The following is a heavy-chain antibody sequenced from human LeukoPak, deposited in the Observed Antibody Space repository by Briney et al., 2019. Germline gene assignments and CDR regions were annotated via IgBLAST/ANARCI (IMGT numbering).Heavy chain of an antibody. CDR1: GYTFTSYG. CDR2: ISGYNGKT. D-gene: IGHD3-10*01. CDR3: ARVMAFYYASGSYSLDY. J-gene: IGHJ4*02. V-gene: IGHV1-18*01. Sequence: ASVKVSCKASGYTFTSYGISWVRQAPGQGLEWMGWISGYNGKTNSTKKFQGRVTMTTDTSTSTAYMELSSLRSDDTAVYYCARVMAFYYASGSYSLDYWGQGTLVTVSS.